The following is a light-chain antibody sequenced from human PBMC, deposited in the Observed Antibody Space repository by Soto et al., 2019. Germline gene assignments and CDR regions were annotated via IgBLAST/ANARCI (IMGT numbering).Light chain of an antibody. Sequence: DIVMTQSPDSLAVSLGERATLNCKSSQTIFFSSTNKNYLAWYQQKPGQPPKLLIYWASIRESGVPDRFSGSGSGTDFTLTISSLQAEDVAVYYWQQYVNPPLSFGGGTKVEIK. CDR3: QQYVNPPLS. CDR2: WAS. V-gene: IGKV4-1*01. CDR1: QTIFFSSTNKNY. J-gene: IGKJ4*01.